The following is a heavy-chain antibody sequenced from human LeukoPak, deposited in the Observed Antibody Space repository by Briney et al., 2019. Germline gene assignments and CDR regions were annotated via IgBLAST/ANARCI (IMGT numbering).Heavy chain of an antibody. CDR3: ASDPRDGGQNV. J-gene: IGHJ6*04. CDR1: GFDLNNYA. V-gene: IGHV3-30*04. CDR2: ISYSGDNT. D-gene: IGHD5-24*01. Sequence: GGSLRFSCAASGFDLNNYAMPWVRQAPGKGLEWVTLISYSGDNTYYADSVKGRFTFSRDKSKNTLYLQMKSLRPEDSAVYFCASDPRDGGQNVWGKGTTVTVSS.